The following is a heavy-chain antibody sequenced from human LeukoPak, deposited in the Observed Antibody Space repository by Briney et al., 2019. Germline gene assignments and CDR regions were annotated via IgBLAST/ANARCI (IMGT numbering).Heavy chain of an antibody. D-gene: IGHD2-2*02. CDR2: IIPIFGTA. J-gene: IGHJ5*02. Sequence: SVKVSCKASGGTFSSYAISWVRQAPGQGLEWMGGIIPIFGTANYAQKFQGRVTITADESTSTAYMELSSLRSEDTAVYYCARTTVVVPAAILGWFDPWGQGTLVTVSS. CDR3: ARTTVVVPAAILGWFDP. CDR1: GGTFSSYA. V-gene: IGHV1-69*13.